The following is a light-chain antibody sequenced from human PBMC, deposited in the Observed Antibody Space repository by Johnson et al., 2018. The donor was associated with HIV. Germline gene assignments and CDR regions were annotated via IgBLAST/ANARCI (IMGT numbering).Light chain of an antibody. Sequence: QSVLTQPPSVSAAPGQKVTISCSGSSSNIGNNYVSWYQQLPGTAPKLLIYENNKRPSGIPDRFSGSQSGTSATLGITGLQTGDEADYYCAAWDDSLNGLVFGTGTKVTVL. CDR1: SSNIGNNY. J-gene: IGLJ1*01. V-gene: IGLV1-51*02. CDR2: ENN. CDR3: AAWDDSLNGLV.